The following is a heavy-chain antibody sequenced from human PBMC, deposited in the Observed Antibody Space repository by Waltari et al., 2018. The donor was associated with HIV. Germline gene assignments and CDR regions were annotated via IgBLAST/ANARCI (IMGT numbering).Heavy chain of an antibody. J-gene: IGHJ6*02. D-gene: IGHD1-26*01. CDR3: ARDPRSSGYYGMDV. CDR1: GFTISSND. V-gene: IGHV3-53*01. Sequence: EVQLVASVGGLIEPGGSLRVSRAASGFTISSNDMSWVRQAPGKGLEWVSVIYSGGSRYYADSVKGRFIISRDNSKNTVSLHMNSLRAEDTAVYYCARDPRSSGYYGMDVWGQGIKVTVSS. CDR2: IYSGGSR.